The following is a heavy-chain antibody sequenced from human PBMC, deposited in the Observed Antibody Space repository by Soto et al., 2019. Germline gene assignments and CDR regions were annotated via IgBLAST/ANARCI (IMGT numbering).Heavy chain of an antibody. CDR2: INAGNGNT. J-gene: IGHJ4*02. V-gene: IGHV1-3*01. CDR3: ARDPGYRYGYN. D-gene: IGHD5-18*01. Sequence: QVQLVQSGAEVKKSGASVKVSCKASGYTFTSYAMHWVRQAPGQRLEWMGWINAGNGNTKYSQKFQGRVTITRDTSGSTAYMELSSLRSEGTAVYYCARDPGYRYGYNWGQGTLGTVSP. CDR1: GYTFTSYA.